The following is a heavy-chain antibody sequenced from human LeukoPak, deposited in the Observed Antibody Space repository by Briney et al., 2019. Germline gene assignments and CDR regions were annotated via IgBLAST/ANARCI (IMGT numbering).Heavy chain of an antibody. D-gene: IGHD2-2*01. Sequence: GASVKISCKASGYTFIDYFIHWIRQAPGQGLERVGWINPNSGATDFAQQFQNRVTMTRDTSISTAYMELSRLHSDDTAVYYCARDRGGIVPAAIFSYYYMDVWGKGTTVTVSS. CDR1: GYTFIDYF. J-gene: IGHJ6*03. CDR3: ARDRGGIVPAAIFSYYYMDV. CDR2: INPNSGAT. V-gene: IGHV1-2*02.